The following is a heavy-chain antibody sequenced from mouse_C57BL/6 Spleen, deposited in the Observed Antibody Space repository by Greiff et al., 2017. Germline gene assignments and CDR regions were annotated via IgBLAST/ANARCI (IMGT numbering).Heavy chain of an antibody. Sequence: EVKLVESGPGLVKPSQSLSLTCSVTGYSITSGYYWNWIRQFPGNKLEWMGYISYDGSNNYNPSLKNRISITRDTSKNQFFLKLNSVTTEDTATYYCARGHYYGSSDWYFDVWGTGTTVTVSS. D-gene: IGHD1-1*01. V-gene: IGHV3-6*01. J-gene: IGHJ1*03. CDR3: ARGHYYGSSDWYFDV. CDR1: GYSITSGYY. CDR2: ISYDGSN.